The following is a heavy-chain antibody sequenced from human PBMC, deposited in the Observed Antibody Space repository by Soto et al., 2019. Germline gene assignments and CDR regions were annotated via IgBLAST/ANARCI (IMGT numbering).Heavy chain of an antibody. V-gene: IGHV3-23*01. CDR3: AKDSGLSGSPFDY. D-gene: IGHD1-26*01. Sequence: GGSLRLSCAASGLTFSSYAMSWVRQAPGKGLEWVSAISGSGGSTYYADSVKGRFTISRDNSKNTLYLQMNSLRAEDTAVYYCAKDSGLSGSPFDYWGQGTLVTVSS. J-gene: IGHJ4*02. CDR1: GLTFSSYA. CDR2: ISGSGGST.